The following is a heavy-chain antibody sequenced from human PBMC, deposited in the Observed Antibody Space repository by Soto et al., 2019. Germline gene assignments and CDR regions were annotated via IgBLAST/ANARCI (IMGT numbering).Heavy chain of an antibody. CDR1: GGSISSATYY. J-gene: IGHJ4*02. D-gene: IGHD4-17*01. V-gene: IGHV4-31*03. Sequence: QVQLQESGPGLVKPSQTLSLTCTVSGGSISSATYYWSWIRQHPGKGLEWIGYIYYSGSTYYNPSLKSRVTMSVDTSKNQFSLKLSSVPAADTAVYYCARGFARWQFYFDYWGQGTLVTVSS. CDR2: IYYSGST. CDR3: ARGFARWQFYFDY.